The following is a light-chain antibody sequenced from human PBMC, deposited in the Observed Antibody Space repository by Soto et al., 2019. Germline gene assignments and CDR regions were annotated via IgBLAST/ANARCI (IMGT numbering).Light chain of an antibody. CDR1: QSVSNY. J-gene: IGKJ5*01. Sequence: EIMLTQSPATLSLSPGERATLSCRASQSVSNYLAWYQQKPGQAPRLLIYDASNRATGIPARFSGSGSGTDITLTISSLEPEDFAVYYCQQRTNWPPITFGQGTRLEIK. V-gene: IGKV3-11*01. CDR3: QQRTNWPPIT. CDR2: DAS.